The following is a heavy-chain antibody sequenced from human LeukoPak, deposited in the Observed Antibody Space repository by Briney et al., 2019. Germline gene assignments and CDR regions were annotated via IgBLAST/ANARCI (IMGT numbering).Heavy chain of an antibody. CDR2: ISSSGSTI. D-gene: IGHD3-22*01. CDR1: GFTFSDYY. J-gene: IGHJ4*02. CDR3: ARDKAYYDSSGYNTY. Sequence: GGSLRLSCAASGFTFSDYYMSWIRQAPGKGLEWVSYISSSGSTIYYADSAKGRFTISRDNAKNSLYLQMNSLRAEDTAVYYCARDKAYYDSSGYNTYWGQGTLVTVSS. V-gene: IGHV3-11*04.